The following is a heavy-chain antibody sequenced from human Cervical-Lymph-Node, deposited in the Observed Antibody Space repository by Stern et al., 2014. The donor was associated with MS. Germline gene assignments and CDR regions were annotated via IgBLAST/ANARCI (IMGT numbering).Heavy chain of an antibody. CDR2: IYWDDDK. CDR3: AHREYGDYTLDAFDI. J-gene: IGHJ3*02. D-gene: IGHD4-17*01. V-gene: IGHV2-5*02. CDR1: GFSLSTSGVG. Sequence: ESGPTLVKPTQTLTLTCTFSGFSLSTSGVGVGWIRQPPGKALEWLALIYWDDDKRYSPSLKSRLTITKDTSKNQVVLTMTNMDPVDTATYYCAHREYGDYTLDAFDIWGQGTMVTVSS.